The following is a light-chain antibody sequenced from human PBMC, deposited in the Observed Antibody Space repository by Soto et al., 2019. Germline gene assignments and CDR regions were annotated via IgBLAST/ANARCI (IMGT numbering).Light chain of an antibody. J-gene: IGKJ1*01. CDR1: QSVSSN. CDR2: GAS. V-gene: IGKV3-15*01. Sequence: EIVMTQSPATLSVSPGESATLSCRASQSVSSNLAWYQQKPGQAPRLLIYGASTRATGIPARFSGSGSGTEFTLTISSLRSEDSAIYYCQQYFEWPPMTFGQGTKVDIK. CDR3: QQYFEWPPMT.